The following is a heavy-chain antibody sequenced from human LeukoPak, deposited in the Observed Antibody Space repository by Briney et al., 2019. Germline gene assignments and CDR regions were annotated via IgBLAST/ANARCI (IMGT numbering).Heavy chain of an antibody. Sequence: ASVNVSRKASVYTFTVYYMHWVRQPPAQGLEWMGLINPNSCGTHYAHKFQGRVTMTRATSISTAYMELSRLRSDDTAVYYCAREGITMVRGVHYYYYGMEVWGPGTTVTVSS. CDR3: AREGITMVRGVHYYYYGMEV. J-gene: IGHJ6*02. CDR1: VYTFTVYY. D-gene: IGHD3-10*01. CDR2: INPNSCGT. V-gene: IGHV1-2*02.